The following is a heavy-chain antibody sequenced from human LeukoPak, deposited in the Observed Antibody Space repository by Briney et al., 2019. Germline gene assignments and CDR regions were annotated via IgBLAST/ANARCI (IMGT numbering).Heavy chain of an antibody. V-gene: IGHV3-73*01. CDR2: IRSKTHNYAT. D-gene: IGHD1-14*01. J-gene: IGHJ4*02. CDR1: GFNFSGSA. Sequence: GGSLRLSCAVSGFNFSGSAIHWVRQASGKGLEWVGRIRSKTHNYATTYATSLKGRFTISRDDSKNTTYLQMSSLKTDDTAVYYCTRRSITSTRTDDYWGQGTLVTVSS. CDR3: TRRSITSTRTDDY.